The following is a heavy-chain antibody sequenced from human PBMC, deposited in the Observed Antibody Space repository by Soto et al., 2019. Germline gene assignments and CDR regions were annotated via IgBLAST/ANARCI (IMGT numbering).Heavy chain of an antibody. CDR2: FNEGGIT. J-gene: IGHJ6*02. CDR1: GGSFSGYY. V-gene: IGHV4-34*01. Sequence: QVQLQQWGADVLKPSETLSLTCVVNGGSFSGYYWSWIRQSPGRGRGGLGGFNEGGITDSNPSLESRVTISVDMSKNQFSLNLNSVTAADSAVYHCARGRSSVPDRRGIGYYGLDVWGQGTTVTVSS. D-gene: IGHD6-6*01. CDR3: ARGRSSVPDRRGIGYYGLDV.